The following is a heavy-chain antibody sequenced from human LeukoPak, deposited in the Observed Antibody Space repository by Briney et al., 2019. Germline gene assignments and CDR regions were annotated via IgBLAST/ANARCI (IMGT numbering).Heavy chain of an antibody. J-gene: IGHJ5*02. Sequence: PSETLSLTCTVSAGSISSYYWSWIRQPPGKGLEWIGYINYSGSTNYNPSLKSRVTISVDTSKNQFSLKLSSVTAADTAVYYCARLGCGIAAAGTCNWFDPWGQGTLVTVSS. CDR1: AGSISSYY. CDR2: INYSGST. D-gene: IGHD6-13*01. CDR3: ARLGCGIAAAGTCNWFDP. V-gene: IGHV4-59*01.